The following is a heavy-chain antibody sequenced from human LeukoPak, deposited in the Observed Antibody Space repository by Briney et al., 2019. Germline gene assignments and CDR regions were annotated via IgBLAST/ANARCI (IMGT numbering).Heavy chain of an antibody. J-gene: IGHJ5*02. CDR3: ARDVVLEFYTWFDP. D-gene: IGHD3-3*01. CDR2: MRRDGNEI. V-gene: IGHV3-7*01. Sequence: QFGGSLRLSCSASGFTFSTYWMSWVRQAPGKGLEWVANMRRDGNEIYYLDSVRGRFTISGDNAKNSLYLQMNSLRAEDTAVYYCARDVVLEFYTWFDPWGQGTLVTVSS. CDR1: GFTFSTYW.